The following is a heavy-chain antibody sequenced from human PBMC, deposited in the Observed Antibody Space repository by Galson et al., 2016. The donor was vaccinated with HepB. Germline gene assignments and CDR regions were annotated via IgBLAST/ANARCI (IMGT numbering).Heavy chain of an antibody. CDR2: TRNKAQSYTT. V-gene: IGHV3-72*01. J-gene: IGHJ4*02. Sequence: SLRLSCAASGFTFSDHYMDWVRQAPGKGLEWVGQTRNKAQSYTTQYAASVKGRFTISRYDSESSMYQQMNSLNTEDTAVDYCVVWFAGRSDNWGQGTLVTVSS. CDR1: GFTFSDHY. CDR3: VVWFAGRSDN. D-gene: IGHD3-10*01.